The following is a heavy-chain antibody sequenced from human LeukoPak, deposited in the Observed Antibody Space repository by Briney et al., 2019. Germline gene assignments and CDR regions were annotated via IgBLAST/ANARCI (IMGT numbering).Heavy chain of an antibody. Sequence: GGSLRLSCAASGFTFSSYWMSWVRQAPGKGLEWVANIKQDGSEKYYVDSVKGRFTISRDNAKNSLYLQMNSLRAEDTAEYYCARRTTYYDFWSGYYEDYWGQGTLVTVSS. D-gene: IGHD3-3*01. V-gene: IGHV3-7*01. J-gene: IGHJ4*02. CDR1: GFTFSSYW. CDR3: ARRTTYYDFWSGYYEDY. CDR2: IKQDGSEK.